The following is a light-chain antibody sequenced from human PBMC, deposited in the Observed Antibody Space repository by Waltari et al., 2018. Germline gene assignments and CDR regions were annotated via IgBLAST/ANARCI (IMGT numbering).Light chain of an antibody. J-gene: IGLJ2*01. Sequence: QSALTQPASVSGSPGQSITIACTGTSSDDGSYNLVSWYQQHPGKAPKMMIYEVSKRTSGVSNRFSGSKSGNTASLTISGLQAEDEADYYCCSYAGSSTLVFGGGTKLTVL. V-gene: IGLV2-23*02. CDR3: CSYAGSSTLV. CDR1: SSDDGSYNL. CDR2: EVS.